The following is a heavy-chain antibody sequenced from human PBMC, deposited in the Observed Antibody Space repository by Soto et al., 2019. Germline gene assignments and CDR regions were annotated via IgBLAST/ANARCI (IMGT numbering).Heavy chain of an antibody. CDR3: ARGGYSGYDFMFDL. Sequence: NPSETLSLTCAVSGGSISGGGYSWNWIRQPPGKGLEYIGYIYHSGSTYYNPSLRSRVIISLDKSKNQFSLKLSSVTAADTAVYYCARGGYSGYDFMFDLWGQGTLVTVSS. J-gene: IGHJ5*02. V-gene: IGHV4-30-2*01. CDR1: GGSISGGGYS. CDR2: IYHSGST. D-gene: IGHD5-12*01.